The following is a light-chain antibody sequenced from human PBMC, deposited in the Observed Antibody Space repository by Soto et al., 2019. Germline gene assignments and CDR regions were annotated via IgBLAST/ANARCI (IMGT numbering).Light chain of an antibody. V-gene: IGKV3-15*01. CDR3: QQYHDWPPVT. CDR1: RSINRN. Sequence: EIVLAQFPATLSVSPGETVSLSCRASRSINRNLAWYQQKPGQAPRLLMYGASARGTGVPGRFSGSGSGTDFTLTIAGLQPEDFAVYFCQQYHDWPPVTFGGGTNVAVK. CDR2: GAS. J-gene: IGKJ4*01.